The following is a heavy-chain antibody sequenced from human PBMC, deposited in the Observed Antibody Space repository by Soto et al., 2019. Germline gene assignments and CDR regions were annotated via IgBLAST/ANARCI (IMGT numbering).Heavy chain of an antibody. CDR3: ATNPRPWRFDY. J-gene: IGHJ4*02. D-gene: IGHD1-1*01. CDR2: IYYSGST. CDR1: GGSISSYY. V-gene: IGHV4-59*01. Sequence: SETLSLTCTVSGGSISSYYWRWIRLPPGKGLEWIGYIYYSGSTNYNPSLKSRVTISVDTSKNQFSLKLSSVTAADTAVYYCATNPRPWRFDYWGRGTLVTVSS.